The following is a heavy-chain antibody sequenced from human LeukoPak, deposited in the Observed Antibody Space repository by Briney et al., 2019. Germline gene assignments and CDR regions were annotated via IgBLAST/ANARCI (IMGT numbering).Heavy chain of an antibody. V-gene: IGHV1-2*02. Sequence: ASVKVSCKASGYTFTGYYIHWVRQAPGQGLEWMGGINPNSGGTNYPQKFQGRVTMTRDTSISTAYMDLGRLRSDDTAVYYCARPDYGGNSFDYWGQGTLVTVSS. J-gene: IGHJ4*02. CDR3: ARPDYGGNSFDY. CDR1: GYTFTGYY. D-gene: IGHD4-23*01. CDR2: INPNSGGT.